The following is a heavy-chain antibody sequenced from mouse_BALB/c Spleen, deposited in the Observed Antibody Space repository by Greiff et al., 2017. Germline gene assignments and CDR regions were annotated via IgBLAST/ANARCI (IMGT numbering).Heavy chain of an antibody. J-gene: IGHJ2*01. CDR3: VRDYYGYSY. CDR1: GFSLTSYD. V-gene: IGHV2-9-2*01. D-gene: IGHD1-2*01. CDR2: IWTGGGT. Sequence: QVQLQQSGPGLVAPSQSLSITCTVSGFSLTSYDISWIRQPPGKGLEWLGVIWTGGGTNYNSAFMSRLSISKDNSKSQVFLKMNSLQTDDTAIYYCVRDYYGYSYWGQGTTLTVSS.